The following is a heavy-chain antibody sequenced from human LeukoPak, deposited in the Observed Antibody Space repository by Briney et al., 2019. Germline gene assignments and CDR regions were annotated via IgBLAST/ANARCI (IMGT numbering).Heavy chain of an antibody. CDR2: IYYSGST. J-gene: IGHJ4*02. Sequence: SETLSLTCTVSGGSISIYYWSWIRQPPGKGLEWIGYIYYSGSTNYNPSLKSRVTISVDTSKNQFSLKLSSVTAADTAVYYCASSDFWSGYYRHWGQGTLVTVSS. D-gene: IGHD3-3*01. CDR3: ASSDFWSGYYRH. V-gene: IGHV4-59*08. CDR1: GGSISIYY.